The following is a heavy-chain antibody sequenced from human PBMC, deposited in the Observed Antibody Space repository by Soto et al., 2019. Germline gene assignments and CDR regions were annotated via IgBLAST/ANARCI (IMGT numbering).Heavy chain of an antibody. D-gene: IGHD6-19*01. J-gene: IGHJ4*02. CDR2: ISYDGSNK. V-gene: IGHV3-30-3*01. Sequence: QVQLVESGGGVVQPGRSLRLSCAASGFTFSSYAMHWVRQAPGKGLEWVAVISYDGSNKYYADSVKGRFTISRDNSKNTLYLQMNSLRAEDTAVYYCARDLMAVAKNYWGQGTLVTVSS. CDR1: GFTFSSYA. CDR3: ARDLMAVAKNY.